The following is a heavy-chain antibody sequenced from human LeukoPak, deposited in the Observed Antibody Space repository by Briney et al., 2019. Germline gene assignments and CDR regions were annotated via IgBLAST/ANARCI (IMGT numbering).Heavy chain of an antibody. Sequence: GGSLRLSCAASGFTFSDYYMSWIRQAPGKGLEWISYISSSSGSTIYYADSVKGRFTISRDNAKNSLYLQMNSLRAEDTAVYYCARDKYGDYAFDYWGQGTLVTVSS. CDR3: ARDKYGDYAFDY. V-gene: IGHV3-11*04. J-gene: IGHJ4*02. CDR2: ISSSSGSTI. CDR1: GFTFSDYY. D-gene: IGHD4-17*01.